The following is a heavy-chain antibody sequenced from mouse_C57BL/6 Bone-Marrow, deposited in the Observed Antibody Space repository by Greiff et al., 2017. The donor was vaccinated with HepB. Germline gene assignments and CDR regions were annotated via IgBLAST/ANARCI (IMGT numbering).Heavy chain of an antibody. V-gene: IGHV5-6*01. CDR2: ISSGGSYT. Sequence: EVQVVESGGDLVKPGGSLKLSCAASGFTFSSYGMSWVRQTPDKRLEWVATISSGGSYTYYPDSVKGRFTISRDNAKNTLYLQMSSLKSEDTAMYYCASLTGTRYFDVWGTGTTVTVSS. CDR1: GFTFSSYG. J-gene: IGHJ1*03. CDR3: ASLTGTRYFDV. D-gene: IGHD4-1*01.